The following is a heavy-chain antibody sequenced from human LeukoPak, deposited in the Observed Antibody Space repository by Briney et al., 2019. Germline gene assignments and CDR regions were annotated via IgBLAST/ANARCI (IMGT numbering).Heavy chain of an antibody. J-gene: IGHJ4*02. CDR1: GGSISYYY. V-gene: IGHV4-59*01. CDR2: IYYNGST. D-gene: IGHD2-15*01. CDR3: ARKGGHFDY. Sequence: PSETVSLTCTVSGGSISYYYWSWLRQSPGKGLEWIGHIYYNGSTNYNPSLKSRVTISVDMSKNQFSLKVTSVTAADTAIYYCARKGGHFDYWGQGTLVTVSS.